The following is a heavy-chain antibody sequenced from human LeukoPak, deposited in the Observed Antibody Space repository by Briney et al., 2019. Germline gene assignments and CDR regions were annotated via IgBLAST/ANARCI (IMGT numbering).Heavy chain of an antibody. CDR3: AKAHHGDYFFYFDY. J-gene: IGHJ4*02. D-gene: IGHD4-17*01. V-gene: IGHV3-30*02. Sequence: GGSLRLSCAASGFTFSSYGMHWVRQAPGKGLEWVAFIRYDGSNKYYADSVKGRFTISRDNSKNTLYLQMNSLRAEDTAVYYCAKAHHGDYFFYFDYWGQGTLVTVSS. CDR1: GFTFSSYG. CDR2: IRYDGSNK.